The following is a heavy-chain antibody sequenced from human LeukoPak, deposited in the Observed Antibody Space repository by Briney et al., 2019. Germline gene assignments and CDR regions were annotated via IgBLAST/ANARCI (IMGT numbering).Heavy chain of an antibody. Sequence: GGSLRLSCAASGFTFSTYWMTWVRQAPGRGLEWVANIKQDGSEKYYVDSVKGRFTISRDNAKNSLYLQMNSLRAEDTAVYYCARPHPNYYGSGSNLDWGQGTLVTVPS. V-gene: IGHV3-7*01. CDR1: GFTFSTYW. CDR3: ARPHPNYYGSGSNLD. D-gene: IGHD3-10*01. CDR2: IKQDGSEK. J-gene: IGHJ4*02.